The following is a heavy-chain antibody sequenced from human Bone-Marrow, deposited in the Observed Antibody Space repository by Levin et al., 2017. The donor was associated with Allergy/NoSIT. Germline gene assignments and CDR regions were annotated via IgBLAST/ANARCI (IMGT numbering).Heavy chain of an antibody. CDR2: IKQDGSEK. Sequence: GESLKISCAASGFTFSSYWMSWVRQAPGKGLEWVANIKQDGSEKYYVDSVKGRFTISRDNAKNSLYLQMNSLRAEDTAVYYCARDNHSYGFVRYGMDVWGQGTTVTVSS. CDR1: GFTFSSYW. D-gene: IGHD5-18*01. J-gene: IGHJ6*02. V-gene: IGHV3-7*01. CDR3: ARDNHSYGFVRYGMDV.